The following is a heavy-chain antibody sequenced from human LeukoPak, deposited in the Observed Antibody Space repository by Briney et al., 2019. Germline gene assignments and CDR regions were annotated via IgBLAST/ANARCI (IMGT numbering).Heavy chain of an antibody. J-gene: IGHJ4*02. D-gene: IGHD1-14*01. CDR2: ISTSGADA. Sequence: PGGSLRISCAASGFTLSNYDLMCGRQAPRQGLEWVSNISTSGADAVYAEYVRSRFTISRDKSKNTLYLQMNSLIVEDSAVYYCARKNLVYLDNPDYWGQGTLVTVSP. CDR3: ARKNLVYLDNPDY. V-gene: IGHV3-23*01. CDR1: GFTLSNYD.